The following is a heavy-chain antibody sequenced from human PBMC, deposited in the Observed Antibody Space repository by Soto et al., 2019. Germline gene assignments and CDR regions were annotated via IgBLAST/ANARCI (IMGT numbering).Heavy chain of an antibody. V-gene: IGHV3-33*01. Sequence: VAVIWYDGSNKYYADSVKGRFTISRDNSKNTLYLQMNSLRAEDTAVYYCARGARYGDYYYGMDVWGQGTTVTVSS. D-gene: IGHD4-17*01. CDR2: IWYDGSNK. CDR3: ARGARYGDYYYGMDV. J-gene: IGHJ6*02.